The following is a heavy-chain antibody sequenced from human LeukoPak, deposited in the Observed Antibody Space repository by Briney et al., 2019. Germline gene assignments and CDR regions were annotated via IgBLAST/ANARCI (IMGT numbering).Heavy chain of an antibody. V-gene: IGHV4-34*01. Sequence: PSETLSLTCAVYGGSFSGYYWSWIRQPPGKGLEWTGEINHSGSTNYNPSLKSRVTISVDTSKNQFSLKLSSVTAADTAVYYCAREVVVVPAAILDGDDPWGQGTLVTVSS. CDR2: INHSGST. J-gene: IGHJ5*02. CDR3: AREVVVVPAAILDGDDP. CDR1: GGSFSGYY. D-gene: IGHD2-2*01.